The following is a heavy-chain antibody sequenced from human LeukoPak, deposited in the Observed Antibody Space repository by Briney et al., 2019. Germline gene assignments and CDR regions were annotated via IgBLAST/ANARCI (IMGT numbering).Heavy chain of an antibody. CDR2: ISSSSSYI. D-gene: IGHD3-10*01. Sequence: GGSLRLSCAASGFTFSSYSMNWVRQAPGKGLEWVSSISSSSSYIYYADSVKGRFTISRDNAKNSLYLQMNSLRAEDTAVYYCGKRDFSMVRGSIITGFDLRGQGTLVTVSS. J-gene: IGHJ5*02. CDR3: GKRDFSMVRGSIITGFDL. CDR1: GFTFSSYS. V-gene: IGHV3-21*01.